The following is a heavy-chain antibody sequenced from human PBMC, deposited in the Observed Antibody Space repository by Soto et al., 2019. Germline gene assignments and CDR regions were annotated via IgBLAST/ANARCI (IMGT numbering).Heavy chain of an antibody. CDR2: IYYSGSP. J-gene: IGHJ4*02. Sequence: QVHLQESGPGLVKPSQTLSLTCTVSGASIRSGGYYWNWIRQLPGKGLEWIGYIYYSGSPYYNPALKSRLTMAVDTSKNQFSLLLTAVTAADTAVYYCARDGTRLVPPRGGIDWGQGTLVTVSS. V-gene: IGHV4-31*03. D-gene: IGHD3-10*01. CDR1: GASIRSGGYY. CDR3: ARDGTRLVPPRGGID.